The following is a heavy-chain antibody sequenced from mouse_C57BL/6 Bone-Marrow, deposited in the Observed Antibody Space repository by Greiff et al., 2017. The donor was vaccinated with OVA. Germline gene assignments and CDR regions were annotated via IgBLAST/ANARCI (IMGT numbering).Heavy chain of an antibody. Sequence: QVQLKQPGAELVKPGASVKLSCKASGYTFTSYWMQWVKQRPGQGLEWIGEIDPSDSYTNYNQKFKGKATLTVDTSSSTAYMQLSSLTSEDSAVYYCAREITTVVATNWYFDVWGTGTTVTVSS. CDR2: IDPSDSYT. CDR1: GYTFTSYW. CDR3: AREITTVVATNWYFDV. V-gene: IGHV1-50*01. J-gene: IGHJ1*03. D-gene: IGHD1-1*01.